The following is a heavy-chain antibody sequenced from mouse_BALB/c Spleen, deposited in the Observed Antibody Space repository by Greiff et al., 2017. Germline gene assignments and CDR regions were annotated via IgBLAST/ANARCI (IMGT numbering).Heavy chain of an antibody. CDR1: GFTFSSFG. CDR2: ISSGSSTI. D-gene: IGHD1-1*01. Sequence: EVQRVESGGGLVQPGGSRKLSCAASGFTFSSFGMHWVRQAPEKGLEWVAYISSGSSTIYYADTVKGRFTISRDNPKNTLFLQMTSLRSEDTAMYYCARSTTVVVPFDYWGQGTTLTVSS. CDR3: ARSTTVVVPFDY. V-gene: IGHV5-17*02. J-gene: IGHJ2*01.